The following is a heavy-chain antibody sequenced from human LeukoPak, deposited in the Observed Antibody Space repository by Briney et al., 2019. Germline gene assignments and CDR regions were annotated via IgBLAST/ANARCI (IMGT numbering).Heavy chain of an antibody. V-gene: IGHV3-21*01. J-gene: IGHJ6*02. Sequence: GGSLRLSCAASGFTFSSYSMNWVRQAPGKGLEWVSSISSSSSYIYYADSVKGRFTISRDNAKNSLYPQMNSLRAEDTAVYYCARDSSPDSYYYGMDVWGQGTTVTVSS. CDR1: GFTFSSYS. CDR2: ISSSSSYI. CDR3: ARDSSPDSYYYGMDV.